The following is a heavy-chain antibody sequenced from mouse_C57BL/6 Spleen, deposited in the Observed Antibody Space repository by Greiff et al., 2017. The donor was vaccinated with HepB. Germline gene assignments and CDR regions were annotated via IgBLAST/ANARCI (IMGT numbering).Heavy chain of an antibody. CDR3: ARKEYEYDEGSGFAY. CDR2: INPSSGYT. CDR1: GYTFTSYT. V-gene: IGHV1-4*01. D-gene: IGHD2-4*01. J-gene: IGHJ3*01. Sequence: QVQLQQSGAELARPGASVKMSCKASGYTFTSYTMHWVKQRPGQGLEWIGYINPSSGYTKYNQKFKDKATLTADKSSSTAYMQLSSLTSEDAAVYYCARKEYEYDEGSGFAYWGQGTLVTVSA.